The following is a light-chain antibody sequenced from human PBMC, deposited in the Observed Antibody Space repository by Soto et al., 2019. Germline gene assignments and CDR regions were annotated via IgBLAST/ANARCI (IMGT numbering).Light chain of an antibody. CDR1: QGVRSNF. Sequence: EIVLTQSPGTLSLSPGERATLSCRASQGVRSNFLAWYQQKPGQAPRLLIYDASNRATGIPARFSGSGSGTEFTLTISDMQPDDFATYYCQQYYRYPWMFGQGTKVDIK. CDR3: QQYYRYPWM. V-gene: IGKV3-20*01. J-gene: IGKJ1*01. CDR2: DAS.